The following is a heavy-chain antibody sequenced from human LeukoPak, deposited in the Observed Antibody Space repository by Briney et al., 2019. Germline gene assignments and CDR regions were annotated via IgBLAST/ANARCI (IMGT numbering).Heavy chain of an antibody. V-gene: IGHV3-7*01. D-gene: IGHD3-22*01. CDR2: IKQDGSEK. CDR3: AREGLYYDNSGHPDY. J-gene: IGHJ4*02. CDR1: GFTFSSYW. Sequence: PGGSLRLSCAASGFTFSSYWMSWVRQAPGKGLEWVANIKQDGSEKYYVDSVKGRFTISRDNAKNSLYLQMNSLRAEDTAVYYCAREGLYYDNSGHPDYWGQGTLVTVSS.